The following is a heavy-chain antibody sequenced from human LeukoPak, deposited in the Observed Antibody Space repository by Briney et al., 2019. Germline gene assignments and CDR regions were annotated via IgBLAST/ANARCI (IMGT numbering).Heavy chain of an antibody. CDR1: GGTFSSYA. CDR3: ARSSYHLRYSSGWYY. Sequence: ASVKVSCKDSGGTFSSYAISWVRQAPGRGLGWMGGIIPLLGTANYAQKFQGRVTITADDSTSTAYMELSSLRSEDTAVYYCARSSYHLRYSSGWYYWGQGTLVTVSS. D-gene: IGHD6-19*01. V-gene: IGHV1-69*13. J-gene: IGHJ4*02. CDR2: IIPLLGTA.